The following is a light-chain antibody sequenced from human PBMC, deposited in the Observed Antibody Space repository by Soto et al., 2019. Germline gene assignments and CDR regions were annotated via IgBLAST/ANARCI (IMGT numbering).Light chain of an antibody. J-gene: IGKJ2*01. Sequence: DVVMTQSPLSLPVTLGQPASVSCRSNQSLVYSDGNTYLNWFQQRPGQSPRRLIYKSSSRDSGVPGGYSGSGPGTDFTPKVSRVEAEDVGVYYCMQRTLRSYTFGQGTQLDIK. CDR2: KSS. V-gene: IGKV2-30*01. CDR1: QSLVYSDGNTY. CDR3: MQRTLRSYT.